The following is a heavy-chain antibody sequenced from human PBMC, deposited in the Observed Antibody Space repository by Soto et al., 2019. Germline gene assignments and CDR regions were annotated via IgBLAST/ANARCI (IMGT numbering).Heavy chain of an antibody. V-gene: IGHV3-30-3*01. D-gene: IGHD3-22*01. CDR2: ISYDGSNK. Sequence: GGSLRLSCAASGFAFSSYAMHWVRQAPGKGLEWVAVISYDGSNKYYADSVKGRFTISRDNSKNTLYLQMNSLRAEDTAVYYCARDLSHYDSSGYYWGQGTLVTVSS. CDR3: ARDLSHYDSSGYY. CDR1: GFAFSSYA. J-gene: IGHJ4*02.